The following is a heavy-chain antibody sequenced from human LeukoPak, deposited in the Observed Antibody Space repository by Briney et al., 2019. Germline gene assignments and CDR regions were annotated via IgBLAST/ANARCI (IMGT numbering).Heavy chain of an antibody. J-gene: IGHJ4*02. CDR3: ARGSPVAGASLNY. Sequence: GGPLRLSCAASGFTFSSYAMRWVRQAPGKGLEYVSAISSNGGSTYYANSVKGRFTISRDNSKNTLYLQMGSLRAEDMAVYYCARGSPVAGASLNYWGQGTLVTVS. CDR2: ISSNGGST. V-gene: IGHV3-64*01. D-gene: IGHD6-19*01. CDR1: GFTFSSYA.